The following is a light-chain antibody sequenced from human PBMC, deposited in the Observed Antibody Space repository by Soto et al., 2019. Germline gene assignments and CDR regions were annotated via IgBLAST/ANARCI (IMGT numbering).Light chain of an antibody. J-gene: IGKJ3*01. V-gene: IGKV3-20*01. CDR1: QSVSSSY. CDR2: GAF. CDR3: QQYGSSRGFT. Sequence: EIVLTQSPGTLSLSPGERATLSCRASQSVSSSYLAWYQQKPGQAPRLLIYGAFSRATGIPDRFSGSGSGTDVTLTISRLEPEDFAVYYCQQYGSSRGFTFGPGTKVDIK.